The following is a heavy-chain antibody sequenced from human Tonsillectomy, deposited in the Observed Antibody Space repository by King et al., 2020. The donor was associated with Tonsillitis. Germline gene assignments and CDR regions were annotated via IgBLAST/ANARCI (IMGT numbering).Heavy chain of an antibody. CDR2: IDWGDEN. CDR3: TRSQAGSNWFDP. Sequence: VTLKESGPALVKPTQTLTLTCTFSGFSLSTDEMRLSWVRQPPWKALEWLARIDWGDENCYSTSLKTRHTIYRDTSKNQVVLRMTNMDPGDTATYYCTRSQAGSNWFDPWGRGTLVTVSS. CDR1: GFSLSTDEMR. J-gene: IGHJ5*02. V-gene: IGHV2-70*04.